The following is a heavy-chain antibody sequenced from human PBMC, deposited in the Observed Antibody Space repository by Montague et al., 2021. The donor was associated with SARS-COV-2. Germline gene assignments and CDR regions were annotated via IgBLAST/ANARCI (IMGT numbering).Heavy chain of an antibody. CDR1: GGSISSGGCY. CDR2: IYYSGST. Sequence: TLSLTCTVSGGSISSGGCYWSWIRQHPGRGLEWIGYIYYSGSTYYNPSLKSRVTISVDTSKNQFSLKLSSVTAADTAVYYCARVQGITMIVVVTGAFDIWGQGTMVTVSS. CDR3: ARVQGITMIVVVTGAFDI. V-gene: IGHV4-31*03. D-gene: IGHD3-22*01. J-gene: IGHJ3*02.